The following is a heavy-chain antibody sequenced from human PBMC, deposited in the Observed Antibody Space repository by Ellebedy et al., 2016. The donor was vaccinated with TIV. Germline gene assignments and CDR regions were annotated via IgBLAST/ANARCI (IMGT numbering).Heavy chain of an antibody. J-gene: IGHJ3*02. CDR3: ARRGELPGAFDI. CDR1: GYTFTSYD. CDR2: ISAYNGNT. Sequence: ASVKVSXXASGYTFTSYDFSWVRQAPGQGLEWMGWISAYNGNTNYAQKLQGRVTMTTDTSTSTAYMELRSLRSDDTAVYYCARRGELPGAFDIWGQGTMVTVSS. V-gene: IGHV1-18*01. D-gene: IGHD3-16*01.